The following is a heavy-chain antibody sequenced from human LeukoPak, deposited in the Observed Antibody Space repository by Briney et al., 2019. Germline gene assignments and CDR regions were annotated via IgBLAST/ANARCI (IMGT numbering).Heavy chain of an antibody. V-gene: IGHV3-23*01. D-gene: IGHD5-18*01. J-gene: IGHJ3*02. CDR2: VSGSGITT. CDR1: GFTSTKNA. CDR3: AKEVGETAIIKAAFDI. Sequence: GGSLRLSCAASGFTSTKNAMSWVRQAPGKWLEWVAVVSGSGITTYYGDSVKGRFTISRDNPKNTLYLRMDSLRAEDTAVYYCAKEVGETAIIKAAFDIWGRGTMVTVSS.